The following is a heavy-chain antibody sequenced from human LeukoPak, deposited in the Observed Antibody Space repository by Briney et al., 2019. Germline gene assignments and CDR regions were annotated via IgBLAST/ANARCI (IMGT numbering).Heavy chain of an antibody. J-gene: IGHJ4*02. D-gene: IGHD3-10*01. V-gene: IGHV1-2*02. Sequence: ASVKVSCMASGYTFTGYYMHWVRQAPGQGLEWMGWINPNSGGTNYAQKFQGRVTMTRDTSISTAYMELSRLRSDDTAVYYCARGGITMVRGVISPIGYWGQGTLVTVSS. CDR3: ARGGITMVRGVISPIGY. CDR1: GYTFTGYY. CDR2: INPNSGGT.